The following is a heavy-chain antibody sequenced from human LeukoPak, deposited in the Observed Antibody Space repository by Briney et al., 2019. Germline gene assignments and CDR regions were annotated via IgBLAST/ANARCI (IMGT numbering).Heavy chain of an antibody. CDR2: INHSGST. J-gene: IGHJ4*02. V-gene: IGHV4-34*01. CDR1: GGSFSGYY. CDR3: ARGTMTTVTYYFDY. Sequence: PSETLSLTCAVYGGSFSGYYWSWIRQPPGKGLEWIGEINHSGSTNYNPSLKSRVTISVDTSKNQFSLKLSSVTAADTAVYYCARGTMTTVTYYFDYWGQGTQVTVSS. D-gene: IGHD4-17*01.